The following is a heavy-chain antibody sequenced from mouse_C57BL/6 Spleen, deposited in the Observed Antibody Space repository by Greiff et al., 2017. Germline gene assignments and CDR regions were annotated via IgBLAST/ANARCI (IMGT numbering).Heavy chain of an antibody. Sequence: VQLQQSGAELVRPGTSVKVSCKASGYAFTNYLIEWVKQRPGQGLEWIGVINPGSGGTNSNEKFKGKATLTADKSSSTAYMQLSSLTSEDSAVYFCARREFITTVGASYSFDYWGQGTTLTVSS. CDR3: ARREFITTVGASYSFDY. J-gene: IGHJ2*01. V-gene: IGHV1-54*01. D-gene: IGHD1-1*01. CDR1: GYAFTNYL. CDR2: INPGSGGT.